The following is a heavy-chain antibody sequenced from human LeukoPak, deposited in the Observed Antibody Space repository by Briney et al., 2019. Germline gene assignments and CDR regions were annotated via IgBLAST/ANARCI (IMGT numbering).Heavy chain of an antibody. D-gene: IGHD4-17*01. Sequence: SETLSLTCTVSGGSISSYYWSWIRQPPGKGLEWIGYIYYSGSTNYNPSLKSRVTISVDTSKNQFSLKLSSVTAADTAVYYCASLTTPKGMDVWGQGTTVTVSS. CDR1: GGSISSYY. J-gene: IGHJ6*02. CDR2: IYYSGST. CDR3: ASLTTPKGMDV. V-gene: IGHV4-59*01.